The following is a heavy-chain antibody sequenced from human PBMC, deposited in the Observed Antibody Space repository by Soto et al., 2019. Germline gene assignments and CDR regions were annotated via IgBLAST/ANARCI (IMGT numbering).Heavy chain of an antibody. V-gene: IGHV3-48*01. J-gene: IGHJ6*02. CDR2: ISSSSSTI. CDR3: ARDEVTMVRGVTLYYGMDV. D-gene: IGHD3-10*01. Sequence: GGSLRLSCAASGFTFSSYSMNWVRQAPGKGLEWVSYISSSSSTIYYADSVKGRFTISRDNSKNTLYLQMNSLRAEDTAVYYCARDEVTMVRGVTLYYGMDVWGQGTTVTVSS. CDR1: GFTFSSYS.